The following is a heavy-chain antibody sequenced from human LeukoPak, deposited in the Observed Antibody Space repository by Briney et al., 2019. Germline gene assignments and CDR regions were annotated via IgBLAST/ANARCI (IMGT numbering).Heavy chain of an antibody. J-gene: IGHJ3*02. CDR3: AASTYYYDSSGYPPAFDI. D-gene: IGHD3-22*01. CDR1: GFTFTSSA. Sequence: SVKVSCKASGFTFTSSAVQWVRQARGQRLEWIGWIVVGSGNTNYAQKFQERVTITRDMSTSTAYMELSSLRSEDTAVYYCAASTYYYDSSGYPPAFDIWGQGTMVTVSS. CDR2: IVVGSGNT. V-gene: IGHV1-58*01.